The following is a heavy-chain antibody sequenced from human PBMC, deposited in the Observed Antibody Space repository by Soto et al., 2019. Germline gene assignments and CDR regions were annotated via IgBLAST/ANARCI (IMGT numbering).Heavy chain of an antibody. J-gene: IGHJ6*02. CDR1: GFTFSSYS. Sequence: LRLSCAASGFTFSSYSMNWVRQAPGKGLEWVSYISSSSSTIYYADSVKGRFTISRDNAKNSLYLQMNSLRDEDTAVYYCARLYYYYYGMDVWGQGTTVTVSS. V-gene: IGHV3-48*02. CDR3: ARLYYYYYGMDV. CDR2: ISSSSSTI.